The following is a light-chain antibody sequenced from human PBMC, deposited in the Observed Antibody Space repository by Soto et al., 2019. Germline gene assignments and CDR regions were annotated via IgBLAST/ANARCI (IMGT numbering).Light chain of an antibody. CDR3: QQYNNWPRAT. CDR2: GAS. Sequence: EIVLTQSPGTLSLSPGEGATLSCRASQSVSSSYIAWYQQRPGQTPSLLIYGASTRATGIPDRFSGSGSGTEFNLTISSLQSEDFGVYYCQQYNNWPRATFGGGTKVDIK. CDR1: QSVSSS. V-gene: IGKV3D-15*01. J-gene: IGKJ4*01.